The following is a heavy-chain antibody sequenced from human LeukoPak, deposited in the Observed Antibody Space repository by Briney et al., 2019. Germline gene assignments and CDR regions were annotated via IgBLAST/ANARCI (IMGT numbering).Heavy chain of an antibody. CDR1: GGSISSYY. CDR3: ARGNYDYVWGSYRPLYYYYGMDV. D-gene: IGHD3-16*02. J-gene: IGHJ6*04. Sequence: SETLSLTCTVSGGSISSYYWSWIRQPPGKGLEWIGYIYYSGSTNYNPSLKSRVTISADTSKNQFSLKLSSVTAADTAVYYCARGNYDYVWGSYRPLYYYYGMDVWGKGTTVTVSS. V-gene: IGHV4-59*01. CDR2: IYYSGST.